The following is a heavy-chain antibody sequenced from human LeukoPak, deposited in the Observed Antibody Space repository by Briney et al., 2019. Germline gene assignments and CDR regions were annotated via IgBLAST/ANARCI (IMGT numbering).Heavy chain of an antibody. CDR3: TTDEIVVVPAAILRVNYFDY. CDR2: INSDGSST. V-gene: IGHV3-74*01. D-gene: IGHD2-2*02. J-gene: IGHJ4*02. CDR1: GFTFSSYW. Sequence: GGSLRLSCAASGFTFSSYWMHWVRQAPGKGLVWVSRINSDGSSTSYADSVKGRFTISRDNAKNTLYLQMNSLRAEDTAVYYCTTDEIVVVPAAILRVNYFDYWGQGTLVTVSS.